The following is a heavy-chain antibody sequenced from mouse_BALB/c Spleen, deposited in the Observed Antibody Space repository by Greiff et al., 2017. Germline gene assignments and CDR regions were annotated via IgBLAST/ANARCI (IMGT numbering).Heavy chain of an antibody. D-gene: IGHD2-4*01. CDR2: INPSNGGT. J-gene: IGHJ3*01. CDR3: TRHDDYGWFAY. V-gene: IGHV1S81*02. CDR1: GYTFTSYY. Sequence: QVHVKQPGAELVKPGASVKLSCKASGYTFTSYYMYWVKQRPGQGLEWIGGINPSNGGTNFNEKFKSKATLTVDKSSSTAYMQLSSLTSEDSAVYYCTRHDDYGWFAYWGQGTLVTVSA.